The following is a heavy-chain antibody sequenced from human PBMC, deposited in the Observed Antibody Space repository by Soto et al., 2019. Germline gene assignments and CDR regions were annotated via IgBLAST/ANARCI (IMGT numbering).Heavy chain of an antibody. CDR3: AAPDNYGSGSFQYYFDY. Sequence: GASVKVSCKVSGGTFSSYAISWVRQAPGQGLEWMGGTIPIFGTANYAQKFQGRVTITADESTSTAYMELSSLRSEDTAVYYCAAPDNYGSGSFQYYFDYWGQGTLVTVSS. V-gene: IGHV1-69*13. J-gene: IGHJ4*02. D-gene: IGHD3-10*01. CDR1: GGTFSSYA. CDR2: TIPIFGTA.